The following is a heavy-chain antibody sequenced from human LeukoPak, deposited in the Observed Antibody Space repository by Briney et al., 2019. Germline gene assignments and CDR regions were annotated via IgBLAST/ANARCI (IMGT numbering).Heavy chain of an antibody. CDR2: ISYDGSNK. V-gene: IGHV3-30*04. CDR1: GFTFRSYA. J-gene: IGHJ6*04. D-gene: IGHD3-10*02. CDR3: AELGITMIGGV. Sequence: GGSLRLSCAASGFTFRSYAMHWVRQAPGKGLEWVAVISYDGSNKYYADSVKGRFTISRDNAKNSLYLQMNSLRAEDTAVYYCAELGITMIGGVWGKGTTVTVSS.